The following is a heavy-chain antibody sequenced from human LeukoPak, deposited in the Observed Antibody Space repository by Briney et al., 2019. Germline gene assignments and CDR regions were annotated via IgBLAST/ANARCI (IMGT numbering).Heavy chain of an antibody. V-gene: IGHV4-38-2*02. CDR3: ARARRYCSSTSCYWGFDP. CDR1: GYSISSGYY. CDR2: IYHSGST. D-gene: IGHD2-2*01. Sequence: SETLSLTCTVSGYSISSGYYWGWIRQPPGKGLEWIGSIYHSGSTYYNPSLKSRVTISVDTSKNQFSLKLSSVTAADTAVYYCARARRYCSSTSCYWGFDPWGQGTLVTVSS. J-gene: IGHJ5*02.